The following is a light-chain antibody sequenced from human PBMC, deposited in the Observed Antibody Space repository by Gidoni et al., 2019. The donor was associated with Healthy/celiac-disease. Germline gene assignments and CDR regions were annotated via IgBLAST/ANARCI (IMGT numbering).Light chain of an antibody. CDR2: SNK. Sequence: QSVLTQPPSASGTPGQRVTISCSGSSSNIGSNYVYWYQQLPGTAPKLLIYSNKQRPSGVPDRFSGSKSGTSASLAISGLRSEDEADYYCAAWDDSLSGPDVVFGGGTKLTVL. J-gene: IGLJ2*01. V-gene: IGLV1-47*02. CDR3: AAWDDSLSGPDVV. CDR1: SSNIGSNY.